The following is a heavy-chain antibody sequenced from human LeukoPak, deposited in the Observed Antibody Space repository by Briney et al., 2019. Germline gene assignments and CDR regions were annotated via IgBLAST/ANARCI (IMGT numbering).Heavy chain of an antibody. CDR1: GFTFDDYG. D-gene: IGHD2-8*01. CDR3: ERGFRNGPFDC. CDR2: INRNGDST. Sequence: PGGSLRLSCEASGFTFDDYGMSWVRQLPGKGLEWVSGINRNGDSTDYAGSVKGRFTISRDNAKNSHFLQMNSLRVEDTALYYCERGFRNGPFDCWGQGTLVTVSS. J-gene: IGHJ4*02. V-gene: IGHV3-20*04.